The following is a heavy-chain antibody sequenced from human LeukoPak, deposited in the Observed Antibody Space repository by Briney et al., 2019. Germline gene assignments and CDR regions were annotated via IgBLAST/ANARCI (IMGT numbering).Heavy chain of an antibody. CDR1: GGSISSSSYY. CDR2: IYYSGST. J-gene: IGHJ5*02. D-gene: IGHD6-13*01. V-gene: IGHV4-39*01. Sequence: SETLSLTCTVSGGSISSSSYYWGWIRQPPGKGLEWIGSIYYSGSTYYNPSLKSRVTISVDTSKNQFSLKLSSVTAADTAVYYCARLRTVAVAGIIWFDPWGQGTLVTVSS. CDR3: ARLRTVAVAGIIWFDP.